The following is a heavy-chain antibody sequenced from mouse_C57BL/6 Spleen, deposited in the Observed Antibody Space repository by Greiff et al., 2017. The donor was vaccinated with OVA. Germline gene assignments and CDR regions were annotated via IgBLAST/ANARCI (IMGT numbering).Heavy chain of an antibody. CDR1: GYSITSGYY. V-gene: IGHV3-6*01. CDR2: ISYDGSN. Sequence: EVQLQESGPGLVKPSQSLSLTCSVTGYSITSGYYWNWIRQFPGNKLEWMGYISYDGSNNYNPSLKNRISITRDTSTNQFFLKLSSVTTENTATYYCARDRNDYAWFAYWGQGTLVTVSA. D-gene: IGHD2-4*01. J-gene: IGHJ3*01. CDR3: ARDRNDYAWFAY.